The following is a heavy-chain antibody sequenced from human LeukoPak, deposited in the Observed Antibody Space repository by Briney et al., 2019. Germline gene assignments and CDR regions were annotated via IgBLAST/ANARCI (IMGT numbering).Heavy chain of an antibody. CDR2: IDWDDDK. D-gene: IGHD2/OR15-2a*01. J-gene: IGHJ4*02. CDR1: GFSLSTSGMC. V-gene: IGHV2-70*11. Sequence: ESGPALVKPTQTLTLTCTLSGFSLSTSGMCVSWIRQPPGKALEWLARIDWDDDKYYSTSLKTRLTISKDTSKNQVVLTMTNMDPVDTATYYCARIKMLSIVDTSTYYFDYWGQGTLVTVSS. CDR3: ARIKMLSIVDTSTYYFDY.